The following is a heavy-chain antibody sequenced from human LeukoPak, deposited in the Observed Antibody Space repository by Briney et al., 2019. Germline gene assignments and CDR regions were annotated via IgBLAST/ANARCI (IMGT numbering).Heavy chain of an antibody. V-gene: IGHV4-61*02. CDR2: IYTTENT. CDR1: GGSISSGSYY. Sequence: SQTLSLTCTVSGGSISSGSYYWSWIRQPAGKGLEWIGRIYTTENTDYNPSLRSRVTISVDTSKNQFSLSLSSLTAADTAVYYCSRVADYGVHRCDYWGQGILVTVSS. D-gene: IGHD4-17*01. CDR3: SRVADYGVHRCDY. J-gene: IGHJ4*02.